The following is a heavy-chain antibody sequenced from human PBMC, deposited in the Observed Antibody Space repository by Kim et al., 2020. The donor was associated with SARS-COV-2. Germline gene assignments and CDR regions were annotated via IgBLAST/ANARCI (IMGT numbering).Heavy chain of an antibody. J-gene: IGHJ4*02. D-gene: IGHD2-2*01. CDR3: ARAPAGRESSTSWVTDY. Sequence: SVKVSCKASGGTFSSYAVSWVRQAPGQGLEWMGRIIPIFAIATYAQKFQGRVTITADKSTSTAYMELSSLRSEDTAVYYCARAPAGRESSTSWVTDYWGQGTLVTVSS. V-gene: IGHV1-69*04. CDR2: IIPIFAIA. CDR1: GGTFSSYA.